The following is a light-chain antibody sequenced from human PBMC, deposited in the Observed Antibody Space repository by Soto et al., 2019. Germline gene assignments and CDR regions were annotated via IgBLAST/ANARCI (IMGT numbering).Light chain of an antibody. CDR1: LSVSSD. CDR2: RAF. Sequence: EIVVTQSPATLSLSPVERATLSCRASLSVSSDLAWYRQKPGQAPRLLIYRAFTRATGIPARFSGSGFGTDFTLTISSLQSEDFAVYYCQQYNNWPLTFGGGTKV. J-gene: IGKJ4*01. CDR3: QQYNNWPLT. V-gene: IGKV3-15*01.